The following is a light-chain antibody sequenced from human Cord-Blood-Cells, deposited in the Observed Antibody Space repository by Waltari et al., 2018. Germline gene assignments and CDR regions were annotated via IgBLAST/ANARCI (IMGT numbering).Light chain of an antibody. CDR1: QSLVYSDGNTY. J-gene: IGKJ2*03. Sequence: DVVMTQSPLSLPVTLGQPASLSCRSSQSLVYSDGNTYLNWLQQRPGQSTRRLIYKVSNRDSGVPDRFSGSGSGTDFTLKISRVEAEDVGVYYCMQGTHPYSFGQGTKLEIK. CDR3: MQGTHPYS. V-gene: IGKV2-30*01. CDR2: KVS.